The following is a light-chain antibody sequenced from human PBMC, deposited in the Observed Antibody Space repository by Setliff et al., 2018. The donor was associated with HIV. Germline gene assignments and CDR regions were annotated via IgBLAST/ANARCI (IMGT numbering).Light chain of an antibody. V-gene: IGLV2-14*01. Sequence: SALTQPASVSGSPGQSITISCTGTSRDVGGYNYVSWYQQHPGKAPKLIIYEVRNRPSGVSNRFSGSKSGNTASLTISGLQAEDEADYYCSSYAITNTLPFGTGTKGTV. J-gene: IGLJ1*01. CDR2: EVR. CDR3: SSYAITNTLP. CDR1: SRDVGGYNY.